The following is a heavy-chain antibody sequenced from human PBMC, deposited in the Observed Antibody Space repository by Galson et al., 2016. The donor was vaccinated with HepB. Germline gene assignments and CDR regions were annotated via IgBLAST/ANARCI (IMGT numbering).Heavy chain of an antibody. Sequence: SLRLSCAASGFAFSSHWMHWVRQAPGKGLMWVARINSDGTISNYADSVKGRFTISRDNAKNTPYLEMNSLRAEDTAVYNCVRDHSVVPATAYNWFDPWGQGTLVTVSS. D-gene: IGHD2-21*02. J-gene: IGHJ5*02. CDR1: GFAFSSHW. CDR3: VRDHSVVPATAYNWFDP. V-gene: IGHV3-74*01. CDR2: INSDGTIS.